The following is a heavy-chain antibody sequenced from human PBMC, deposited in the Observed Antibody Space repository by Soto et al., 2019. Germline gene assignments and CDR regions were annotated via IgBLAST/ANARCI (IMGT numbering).Heavy chain of an antibody. J-gene: IGHJ4*02. D-gene: IGHD3-22*01. V-gene: IGHV1-69*01. CDR2: IIPIFGTA. CDR1: GGTFSSYA. CDR3: ARGDYYDSSGSNQFFDY. Sequence: QVQLVQSGAEVKKPGSSVKVSYKASGGTFSSYAISWVRQAPGQGLEWMGGIIPIFGTANYAQKFQGRVTITADESTSTAYMELSSLRSEDTAVYYCARGDYYDSSGSNQFFDYWGQGTLVTVSS.